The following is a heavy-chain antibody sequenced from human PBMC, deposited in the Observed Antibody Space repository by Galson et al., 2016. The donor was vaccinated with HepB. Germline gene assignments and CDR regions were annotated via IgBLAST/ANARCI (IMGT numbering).Heavy chain of an antibody. D-gene: IGHD3-10*01. V-gene: IGHV6-1*01. CDR2: TYYRSNWYN. Sequence: CAISGDSVSANSVAWNWIRQSPSRGLEWLGRTYYRSNWYNDYSVSVKGRITFNADTSKNQVSLHLNSVTPEDTAVYYCARVRGEGTLYGMDVWGQGTTLTVSS. CDR3: ARVRGEGTLYGMDV. J-gene: IGHJ6*02. CDR1: GDSVSANSVA.